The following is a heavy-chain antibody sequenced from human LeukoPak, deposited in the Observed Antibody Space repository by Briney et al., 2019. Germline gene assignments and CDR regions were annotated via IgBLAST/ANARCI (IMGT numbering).Heavy chain of an antibody. Sequence: SGTLSLTCTVPGGSISSYYWSWIRQPPGKGLEWIGYIYYSGSTNYNPSLKSRVTISVDTSKNQFSLKLSSVTAADTAVYYCARQGVGNWFDPWGQGTLVTVSS. CDR3: ARQGVGNWFDP. J-gene: IGHJ5*02. V-gene: IGHV4-59*08. CDR1: GGSISSYY. D-gene: IGHD1-26*01. CDR2: IYYSGST.